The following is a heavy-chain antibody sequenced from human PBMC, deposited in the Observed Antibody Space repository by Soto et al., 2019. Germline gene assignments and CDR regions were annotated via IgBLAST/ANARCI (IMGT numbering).Heavy chain of an antibody. J-gene: IGHJ4*02. D-gene: IGHD6-13*01. CDR2: INTYTGDT. Sequence: QVQLVQSGAEVKKPGASVKVSCKASGYTFSNYGINWVRQAPGQGLEWMGWINTYTGDTNFAQKFQGRVTMTTDTSTSTAYMEGRGLRSDDTAIYYCAASQQFAYWGQGTLVSVSS. V-gene: IGHV1-18*01. CDR1: GYTFSNYG. CDR3: AASQQFAY.